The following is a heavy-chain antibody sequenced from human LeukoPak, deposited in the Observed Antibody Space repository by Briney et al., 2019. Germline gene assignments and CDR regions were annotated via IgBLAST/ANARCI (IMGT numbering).Heavy chain of an antibody. CDR3: ARYYCTNGVCYSDGYYYMDV. J-gene: IGHJ6*03. CDR1: GFTFSDYY. D-gene: IGHD2-8*01. CDR2: ISSSGGTI. V-gene: IGHV3-11*01. Sequence: GGSLRLSCAASGFTFSDYYMNWISLAPGKGLEWVAYISSSGGTIYYADSVKGRFTISRDNAKNSLYLQMNSLRAEDTAVYYCARYYCTNGVCYSDGYYYMDVWGKGTTVIVSS.